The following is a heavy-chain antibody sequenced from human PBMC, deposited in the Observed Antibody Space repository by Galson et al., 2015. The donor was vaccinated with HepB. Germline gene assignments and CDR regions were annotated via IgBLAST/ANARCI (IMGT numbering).Heavy chain of an antibody. D-gene: IGHD2-2*02. CDR2: INPSGGST. J-gene: IGHJ4*02. CDR1: GYTFTSYY. V-gene: IGHV1-46*03. Sequence: SVKVSCKASGYTFTSYYMHWVRQAPGQGLEWMGIINPSGGSTSYAQKFQGRVTMTRDTSTSTVYMELSSLRSEDTAVYYCARDRGGVVPAAICIYWGQGTLVTVSS. CDR3: ARDRGGVVPAAICIY.